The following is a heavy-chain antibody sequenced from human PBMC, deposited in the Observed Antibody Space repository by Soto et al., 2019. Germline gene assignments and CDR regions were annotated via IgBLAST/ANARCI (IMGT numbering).Heavy chain of an antibody. CDR3: AKDGSSYCGGDCYPFDY. V-gene: IGHV3-30*18. CDR1: GFTFSSYG. J-gene: IGHJ4*02. D-gene: IGHD2-21*02. Sequence: LRLSCAASGFTFSSYGMHWVRQAPGKGLEWVAVISYDGSNKYYADSVKGRFTISRDNSKNTLYLQMNSLRAEDTAVYYCAKDGSSYCGGDCYPFDYWGQGTLVTVSS. CDR2: ISYDGSNK.